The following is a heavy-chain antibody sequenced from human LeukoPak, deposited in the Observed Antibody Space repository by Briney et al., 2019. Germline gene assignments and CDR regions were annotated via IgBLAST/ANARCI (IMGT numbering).Heavy chain of an antibody. CDR3: ARILSGSGSYGAFDI. CDR2: ISSSSYI. V-gene: IGHV3-21*01. J-gene: IGHJ3*02. D-gene: IGHD1-26*01. CDR1: GFTFSSYS. Sequence: PGGSLRLSCAASGFTFSSYSMNWVRQAPGKGLEWVSSISSSSYIYYADSVKGRFTISRDNAKNSLYLQMNSLRDEDTAVYYCARILSGSGSYGAFDIWGQGTMVTVSS.